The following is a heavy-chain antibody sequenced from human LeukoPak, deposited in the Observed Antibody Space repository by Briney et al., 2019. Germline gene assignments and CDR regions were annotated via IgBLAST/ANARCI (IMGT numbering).Heavy chain of an antibody. Sequence: GGSLRLSCAASGFTFSNYYMSWIRQAPGKGLEWVSVIYSGGSTYYADSVKGRFTISRDNPKNTLYLQMNSLRAEDTAVYYCAKGGDSSGYLDYWGQGTLVTVSS. CDR1: GFTFSNYY. CDR2: IYSGGST. D-gene: IGHD3-22*01. CDR3: AKGGDSSGYLDY. J-gene: IGHJ4*02. V-gene: IGHV3-53*01.